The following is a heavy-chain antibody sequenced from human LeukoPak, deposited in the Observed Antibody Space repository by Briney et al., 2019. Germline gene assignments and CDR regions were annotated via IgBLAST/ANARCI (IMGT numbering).Heavy chain of an antibody. J-gene: IGHJ4*02. Sequence: SESLSLTCAVYGVSFSGYYWSWIRQPPGKGLEWIGEINHSGSTNYNPSLKSRVTISVDTSKNQFSLKLSSVTAADTAVYYCARGHKGSGITFGGVIVSDYWGQGTLVTVSS. CDR3: ARGHKGSGITFGGVIVSDY. V-gene: IGHV4-34*01. CDR2: INHSGST. CDR1: GVSFSGYY. D-gene: IGHD3-16*02.